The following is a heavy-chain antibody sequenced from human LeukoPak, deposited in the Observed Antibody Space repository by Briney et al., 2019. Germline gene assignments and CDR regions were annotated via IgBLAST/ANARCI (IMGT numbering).Heavy chain of an antibody. Sequence: GGSLRLSCAASGFTFSSYAMSWVRQAPGKGLEWVSAISGSGGSTYYADSVKGRFTISRDNAKNSLYLQMNSLRAEDTAVYYCARHYYYDSSGYYSFDYWGQGTLVTVSS. J-gene: IGHJ4*02. D-gene: IGHD3-22*01. CDR3: ARHYYYDSSGYYSFDY. CDR1: GFTFSSYA. CDR2: ISGSGGST. V-gene: IGHV3-23*01.